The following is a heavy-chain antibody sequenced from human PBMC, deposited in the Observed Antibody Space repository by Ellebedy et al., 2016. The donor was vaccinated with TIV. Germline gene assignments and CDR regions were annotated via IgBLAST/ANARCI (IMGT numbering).Heavy chain of an antibody. CDR1: GYSFTNYW. D-gene: IGHD6-19*01. V-gene: IGHV5-51*01. J-gene: IGHJ4*02. Sequence: KVSCKGSGYSFTNYWIGWVRHLPGKGLEWMGIFYPGDSDTRYSPSFQGQVTISADKSISTAYLQWSSLKASDTAMYYCARPRGGWMTIDYWGQGTLVTVSS. CDR3: ARPRGGWMTIDY. CDR2: FYPGDSDT.